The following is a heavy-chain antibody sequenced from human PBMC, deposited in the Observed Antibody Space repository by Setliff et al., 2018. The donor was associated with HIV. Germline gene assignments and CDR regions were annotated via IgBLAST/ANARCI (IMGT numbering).Heavy chain of an antibody. J-gene: IGHJ4*02. CDR2: IAPSSGGI. CDR1: GYTFTSYI. Sequence: ASVKVSCKASGYTFTSYILHWVRQAAGQGLEWVGRIAPSSGGIHYAQKFQDRVTMTRDTSTSTVYMDLSRLRSEDTAVYYCAREFPGGTKGFDYWGQGSLVTVSS. CDR3: AREFPGGTKGFDY. D-gene: IGHD1-1*01. V-gene: IGHV1-46*01.